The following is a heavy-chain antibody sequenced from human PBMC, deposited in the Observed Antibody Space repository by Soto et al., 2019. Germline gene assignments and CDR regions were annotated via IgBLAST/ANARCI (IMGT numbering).Heavy chain of an antibody. J-gene: IGHJ6*02. D-gene: IGHD3-10*01. V-gene: IGHV1-2*04. CDR2: INPNSGGT. CDR3: ARSGKYYYGSGSYYTRYYYYYGMDV. Sequence: ASVKVSCKASGYTFTGYYMHWVRQAPGQGLEWMGWINPNSGGTNYAQKFQGWVTMTRDTSISTAYMELSRLRSDDTAVYYCARSGKYYYGSGSYYTRYYYYYGMDVWGQGTTVAVSS. CDR1: GYTFTGYY.